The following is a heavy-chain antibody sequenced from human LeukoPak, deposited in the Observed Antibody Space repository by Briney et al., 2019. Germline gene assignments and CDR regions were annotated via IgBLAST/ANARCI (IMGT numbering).Heavy chain of an antibody. CDR1: GGSFSGYY. D-gene: IGHD1-1*01. CDR2: INHSGST. Sequence: SETLSLTCAVYGGSFSGYYWSWIRQPPGKGLEWIGEINHSGSTNYNPSLKSRVTISVDTSKNQFSLKLSSVTAADTAVYYCARHAVEAASRWFDPWGQGALVTVSS. J-gene: IGHJ5*02. CDR3: ARHAVEAASRWFDP. V-gene: IGHV4-34*01.